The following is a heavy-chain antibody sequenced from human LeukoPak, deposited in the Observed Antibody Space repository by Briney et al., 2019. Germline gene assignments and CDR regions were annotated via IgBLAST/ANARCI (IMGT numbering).Heavy chain of an antibody. CDR3: ARDRIGFDY. D-gene: IGHD2/OR15-2a*01. V-gene: IGHV1-69*04. J-gene: IGHJ4*02. CDR2: IIPILGIA. CDR1: GGTFSSYA. Sequence: GASVKGSCKASGGTFSSYAISWVRQAPGQGLEWMGRIIPILGIANYAQKFQGRVTITADKSTSTAYMELSSLRSADTAVYYCARDRIGFDYWGQGTLVTVSS.